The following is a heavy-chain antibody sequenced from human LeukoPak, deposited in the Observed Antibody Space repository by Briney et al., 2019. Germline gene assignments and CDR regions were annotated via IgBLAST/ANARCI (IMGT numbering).Heavy chain of an antibody. Sequence: GGSLRLSCAASGFTFSSYAMSWVRQAPGKGLEWVSAISGSGGSTYYADSVKGRFTISRDNSKNTLYLQMNSLRAEDTAVYDCAKLSGWALRGGYMDVWGKGTTVTVSS. CDR2: ISGSGGST. D-gene: IGHD6-19*01. J-gene: IGHJ6*03. CDR3: AKLSGWALRGGYMDV. V-gene: IGHV3-23*01. CDR1: GFTFSSYA.